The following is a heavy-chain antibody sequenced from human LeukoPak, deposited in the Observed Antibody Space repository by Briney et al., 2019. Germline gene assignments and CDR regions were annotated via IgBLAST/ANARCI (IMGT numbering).Heavy chain of an antibody. V-gene: IGHV1-46*01. J-gene: IGHJ4*02. D-gene: IGHD5-18*01. CDR2: INPSGGST. Sequence: ASVKVSCKASGYTFTGYYMHWVRQAPGQGLEWMGIINPSGGSTSYAQKFQGRVTMTRDMSTSTVYMELSSPRSEDTAVYYCARTGYSYGYPPDYWGQGTLVTVSS. CDR1: GYTFTGYY. CDR3: ARTGYSYGYPPDY.